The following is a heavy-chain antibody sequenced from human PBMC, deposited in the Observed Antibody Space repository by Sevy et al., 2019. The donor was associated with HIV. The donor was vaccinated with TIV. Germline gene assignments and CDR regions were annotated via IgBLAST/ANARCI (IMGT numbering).Heavy chain of an antibody. CDR2: ISYDGSNK. J-gene: IGHJ4*02. CDR1: GFTFSSYA. V-gene: IGHV3-30*04. D-gene: IGHD3-16*01. Sequence: GGSLRLSCAASGFTFSSYAMHWDRQAPGKGLEWVAVISYDGSNKYYADSVKGRFTISRDNSKNTLYLQMNSLRAEDTAVYYCARGLLWNYFDYWGQGTLVTVSS. CDR3: ARGLLWNYFDY.